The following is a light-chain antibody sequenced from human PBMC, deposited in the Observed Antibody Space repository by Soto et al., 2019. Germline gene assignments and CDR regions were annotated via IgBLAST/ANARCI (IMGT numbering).Light chain of an antibody. CDR1: SSDVGSYNL. J-gene: IGLJ2*01. CDR2: EGS. Sequence: QSALTQPASVSGSPGQSITISCTGTSSDVGSYNLVSWYQQHPGKAPKLMIYEGSKRPSGVSNRFSGSKSGNTASLTISGLQAEDEADYYCCSYADSRGVFGGGTKVTVL. CDR3: CSYADSRGV. V-gene: IGLV2-23*01.